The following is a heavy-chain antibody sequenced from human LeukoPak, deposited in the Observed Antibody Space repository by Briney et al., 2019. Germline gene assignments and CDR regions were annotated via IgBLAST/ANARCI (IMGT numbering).Heavy chain of an antibody. CDR1: GYTFTSYY. V-gene: IGHV1-46*01. CDR2: INPSGGST. CDR3: ARDPTFGGTITLAYFDY. J-gene: IGHJ4*02. D-gene: IGHD3-16*01. Sequence: RASVKVSCKASGYTFTSYYMHWVRQAPGQGLEWMGIINPSGGSTSYAQKFQGRVTMTRDTSTSTVYMELSSLRSEDAAVYYCARDPTFGGTITLAYFDYWGKGTLVTVSS.